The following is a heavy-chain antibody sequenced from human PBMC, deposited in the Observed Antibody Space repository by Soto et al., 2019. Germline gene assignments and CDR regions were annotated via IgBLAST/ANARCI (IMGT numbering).Heavy chain of an antibody. D-gene: IGHD3-22*01. CDR2: ISGSGGST. V-gene: IGHV3-23*01. CDR1: GFTFSSYA. CDR3: AKDFNPVPFYYDSSGYFLH. Sequence: GGSLRLSCAASGFTFSSYAMSWVRQAPGKGLEWVSAISGSGGSTYYADSVKGRFTISRDNSKNTLYLQMNSLRAEDTAVYYCAKDFNPVPFYYDSSGYFLHWGQGTLVTVSS. J-gene: IGHJ4*02.